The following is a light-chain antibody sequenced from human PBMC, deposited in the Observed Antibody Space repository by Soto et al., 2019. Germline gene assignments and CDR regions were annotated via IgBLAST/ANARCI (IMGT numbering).Light chain of an antibody. V-gene: IGKV3-20*01. Sequence: ETVLTQSPGTLSLSPGERATLSCRASQSVSSSSLAWYQQKPGQAPRLLIYGASSRATGIPDRFSGTGPGTAFTLTISRLEPEDFAVYYCQQYGNSPPLTFGPGTKVDIK. CDR1: QSVSSSS. CDR3: QQYGNSPPLT. CDR2: GAS. J-gene: IGKJ3*01.